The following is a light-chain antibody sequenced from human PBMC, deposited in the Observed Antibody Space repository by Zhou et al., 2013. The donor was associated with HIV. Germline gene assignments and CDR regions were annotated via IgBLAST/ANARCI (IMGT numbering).Light chain of an antibody. CDR1: QAIGND. Sequence: AIQMTQSPSSLSASVGDRVTITCRASQAIGNDLGWYQQKPGRAPNLLIYGASILQSGVPSRFSGSGSGTDFSLTINCLQSDDFATYYCQQYYDYPRTFGQGTSVEI. J-gene: IGKJ1*01. CDR2: GAS. V-gene: IGKV1-6*01. CDR3: QQYYDYPRT.